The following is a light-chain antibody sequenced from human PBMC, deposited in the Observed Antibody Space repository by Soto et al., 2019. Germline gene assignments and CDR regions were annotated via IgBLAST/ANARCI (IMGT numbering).Light chain of an antibody. V-gene: IGKV3-20*01. Sequence: EIVLTQSPGTLSLSAGERATLSCRASQSVSSCYLAWYQQKPGQAPKLLIYDASIRATGIPDRFSGSGSGTDFTLTISRLEPEDFAVYYCQQYGSSPLTFGGGTKVEIK. CDR2: DAS. CDR3: QQYGSSPLT. J-gene: IGKJ4*01. CDR1: QSVSSCY.